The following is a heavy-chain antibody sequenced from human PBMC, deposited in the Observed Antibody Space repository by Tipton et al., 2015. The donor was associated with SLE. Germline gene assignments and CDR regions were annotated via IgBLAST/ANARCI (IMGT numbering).Heavy chain of an antibody. J-gene: IGHJ3*02. Sequence: LRLSCTVSGGTVSSRNYYWSWIRQPPGKGLEWIGRVYTAGSPYYNPSLESRVAISMDTSKNQFSLKLTSVTAADTAMYYCARTLDTLDIWGQGTMVTVSS. CDR1: GGTVSSRNYY. V-gene: IGHV4-61*02. CDR3: ARTLDTLDI. CDR2: VYTAGSP.